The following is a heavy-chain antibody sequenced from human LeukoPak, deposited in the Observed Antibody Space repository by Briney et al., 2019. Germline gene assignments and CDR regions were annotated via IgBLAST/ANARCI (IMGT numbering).Heavy chain of an antibody. CDR3: ARQLTTLRGFDI. D-gene: IGHD4-11*01. Sequence: GESLKISCMGSGYIFTNYWIGWVRQMPGKGLEWMGIIYPSDSDTRYSPSFQGQVTISADKSINTAYVQWSSLKASDTAMYYCARQLTTLRGFDIWGQGTMVTASS. V-gene: IGHV5-51*01. CDR2: IYPSDSDT. J-gene: IGHJ3*02. CDR1: GYIFTNYW.